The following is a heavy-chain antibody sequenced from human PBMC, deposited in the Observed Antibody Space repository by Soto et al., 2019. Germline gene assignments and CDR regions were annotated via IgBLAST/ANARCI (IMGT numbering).Heavy chain of an antibody. V-gene: IGHV1-69*13. CDR3: AREAIPRIVGAYLFDI. J-gene: IGHJ3*02. CDR1: GGTFSSYA. D-gene: IGHD1-26*01. CDR2: IIPIFGTA. Sequence: SVKVSCKASGGTFSSYAISWVRQAPGQGLEWMGGIIPIFGTANYAQKFQGRVTITADESTSTAYMELSSMRSEDTDVYYCAREAIPRIVGAYLFDIWGQGSMVTVSS.